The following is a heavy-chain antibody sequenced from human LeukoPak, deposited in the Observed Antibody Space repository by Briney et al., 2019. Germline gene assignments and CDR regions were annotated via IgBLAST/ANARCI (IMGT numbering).Heavy chain of an antibody. CDR1: GGTFISYA. CDR3: ARDVTGYYGSGSSN. D-gene: IGHD3-10*01. Sequence: SVKVSCKASGGTFISYAISWVRQAPGKGREWMGRIIPIFGTANYAQKFQGRVTMTTDTSTSTAYMELRSLRSDDTAVYYCARDVTGYYGSGSSNWGQGTLVTVSS. CDR2: IIPIFGTA. J-gene: IGHJ4*02. V-gene: IGHV1-69*05.